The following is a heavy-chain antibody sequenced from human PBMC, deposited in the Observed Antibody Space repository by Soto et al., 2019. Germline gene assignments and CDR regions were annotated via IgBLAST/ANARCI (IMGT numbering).Heavy chain of an antibody. J-gene: IGHJ3*02. Sequence: PGGSLRLSCAASGFTFSSYAMSWARQAPGKGLEWVSAISGSGGSTYYADSVKGRFTISRDNSKNTLYLQMNSLRAEDTAVYYCAKGIIVVVTAHRNDAFDIWGQGTMVTVSS. CDR2: ISGSGGST. CDR1: GFTFSSYA. D-gene: IGHD2-21*02. V-gene: IGHV3-23*01. CDR3: AKGIIVVVTAHRNDAFDI.